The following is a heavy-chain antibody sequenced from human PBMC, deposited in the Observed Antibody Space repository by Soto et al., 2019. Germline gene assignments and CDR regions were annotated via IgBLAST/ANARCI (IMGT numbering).Heavy chain of an antibody. Sequence: PGGSLRLSCAASGFTFNSYGMHWVRQAPGKGLEWVAVIWYDGSNKYYADSVKGRFTISRDNSKNTLYLQMNSLRAEDTAVYYCAREYYYGSGSIGYFDYWGQGTLVTVS. CDR3: AREYYYGSGSIGYFDY. D-gene: IGHD3-10*01. CDR2: IWYDGSNK. V-gene: IGHV3-33*01. CDR1: GFTFNSYG. J-gene: IGHJ4*02.